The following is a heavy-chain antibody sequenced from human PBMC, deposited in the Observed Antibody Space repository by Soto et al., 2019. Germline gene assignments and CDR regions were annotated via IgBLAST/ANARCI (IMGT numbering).Heavy chain of an antibody. CDR3: AHRRPWSSNWNSGWFDP. Sequence: QITLKESGPPLVKPTQTLTLTCTFSGFSLSTGGVGVGWIRQPPGKALEYLAVIYWDDDKRYSPSLNSRLTITKDTSKNQVVLTMTNMDPVDTATYFCAHRRPWSSNWNSGWFDPWGQGTLVTVSS. D-gene: IGHD1-20*01. J-gene: IGHJ5*02. V-gene: IGHV2-5*02. CDR2: IYWDDDK. CDR1: GFSLSTGGVG.